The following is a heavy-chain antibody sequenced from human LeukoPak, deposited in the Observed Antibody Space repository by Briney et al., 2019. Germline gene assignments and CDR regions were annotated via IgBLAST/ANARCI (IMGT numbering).Heavy chain of an antibody. J-gene: IGHJ4*02. V-gene: IGHV1-18*01. Sequence: ASVKVSCKASGYTCTSYGITWVRQAPGQGLEWMGWISAYNGNTDYAQKFQGRATMTTHTSTTTAYMEVTSLISDDTAVYYCARTFSSYSSNSDFDFGGQGTVVSVSS. CDR3: ARTFSSYSSNSDFDF. D-gene: IGHD6-13*01. CDR2: ISAYNGNT. CDR1: GYTCTSYG.